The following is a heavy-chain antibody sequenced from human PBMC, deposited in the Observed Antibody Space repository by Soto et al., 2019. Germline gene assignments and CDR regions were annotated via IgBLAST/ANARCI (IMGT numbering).Heavy chain of an antibody. D-gene: IGHD4-17*01. CDR2: INHSGST. CDR1: GGSFSGYY. V-gene: IGHV4-34*01. Sequence: PSETLSLTCAVYGGSFSGYYWSWIRQPPGKGLEWIGEINHSGSTNYNPSLKSRVTISVDTSKNQFSLKLSSVTAADTAVYYCARGENPHDYGDYYYYYGMDVWGQGTTVTVSS. CDR3: ARGENPHDYGDYYYYYGMDV. J-gene: IGHJ6*02.